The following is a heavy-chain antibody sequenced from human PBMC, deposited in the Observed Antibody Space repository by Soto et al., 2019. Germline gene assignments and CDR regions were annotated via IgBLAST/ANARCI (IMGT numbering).Heavy chain of an antibody. CDR3: ASLHSGYAFDLDY. Sequence: PSETLSLTCIVSGTSIISADYHWVWIRHPPGKGLEWIGTISKSGTTYYNASLKSRLTISVDTSKNQFSLKLSSVIAADTAVYYCASLHSGYAFDLDYWGQGNLVTVSS. V-gene: IGHV4-39*01. CDR1: GTSIISADYH. J-gene: IGHJ4*02. D-gene: IGHD5-12*01. CDR2: ISKSGTT.